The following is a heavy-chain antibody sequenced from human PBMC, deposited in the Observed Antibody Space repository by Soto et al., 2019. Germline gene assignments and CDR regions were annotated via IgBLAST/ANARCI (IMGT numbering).Heavy chain of an antibody. J-gene: IGHJ5*02. CDR2: IYYSGST. D-gene: IGHD5-12*01. V-gene: IGHV4-39*01. CDR3: AREATAESNCFDP. CDR1: GGSISSSSYY. Sequence: QLQLQESGPGLVKPSETLSLTCTVSGGSISSSSYYWGWIRQPPGKGLEWIGSIYYSGSTYYNPYLKSRVTISVDTCKTQCSLKLSSVTAADTAVYDCAREATAESNCFDPWGQGTLVTVSS.